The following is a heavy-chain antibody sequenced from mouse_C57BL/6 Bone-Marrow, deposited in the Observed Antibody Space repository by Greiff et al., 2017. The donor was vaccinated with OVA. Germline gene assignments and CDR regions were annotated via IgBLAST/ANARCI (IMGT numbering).Heavy chain of an antibody. CDR2: IDPETGGT. J-gene: IGHJ4*01. CDR1: GYTFTDYE. Sequence: QVQLQQSGAELVRPGASVTLSCKASGYTFTDYEMHWVKQTPVHGLEWIGAIDPETGGTAYNQKFKGKAILTADKSSSTAYMELRSLTSEDSAVYYCTRYWDDSFYYYAMDYWGQGTSVTVSS. D-gene: IGHD4-1*01. CDR3: TRYWDDSFYYYAMDY. V-gene: IGHV1-15*01.